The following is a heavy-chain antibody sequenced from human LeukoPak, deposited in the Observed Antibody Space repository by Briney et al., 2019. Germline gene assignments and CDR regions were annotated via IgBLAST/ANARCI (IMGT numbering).Heavy chain of an antibody. CDR1: GFTFTTYW. J-gene: IGHJ4*02. CDR3: ARDSDGVLDY. V-gene: IGHV3-7*04. D-gene: IGHD3-10*01. CDR2: IKQDGSEK. Sequence: GGSLRLSCAASGFTFTTYWMAWVRQAPGKGLEWVANIKQDGSEKYYVDSVKGRFTISRDNAENSLYLQMNSLRAEDTAVYYCARDSDGVLDYWGQGTLVTVSS.